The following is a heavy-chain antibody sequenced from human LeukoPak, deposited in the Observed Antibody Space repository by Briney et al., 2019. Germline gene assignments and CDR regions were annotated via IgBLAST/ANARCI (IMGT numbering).Heavy chain of an antibody. D-gene: IGHD3-22*01. CDR1: GFTFSSYG. CDR3: AKAYYYDSSGYYLVEYYFDY. CDR2: IRYDGSNK. Sequence: GSLRLSCAASGFTFSSYGMHWVRQAPGKGLEWVAFIRYDGSNKYYADSVKGRFTISRDNSKNALYLQMNSLRAEDTAVYYCAKAYYYDSSGYYLVEYYFDYWGQGTLVTVSS. J-gene: IGHJ4*02. V-gene: IGHV3-30*02.